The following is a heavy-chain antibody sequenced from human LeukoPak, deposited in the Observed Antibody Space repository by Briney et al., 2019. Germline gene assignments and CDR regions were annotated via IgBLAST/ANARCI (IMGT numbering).Heavy chain of an antibody. V-gene: IGHV4-39*07. J-gene: IGHJ4*02. CDR1: GGSISSSSYY. CDR2: IYYSGST. Sequence: SETLSLTCAVSGGSISSSSYYWGCIRQPPGKGLEWLGNIYYSGSTYYNPSLRSRVTISVDTSKNQFSLKLSSVTAADTVVYYCARDLGGGYGDYVVYWGQGTLVTVSS. CDR3: ARDLGGGYGDYVVY. D-gene: IGHD4-17*01.